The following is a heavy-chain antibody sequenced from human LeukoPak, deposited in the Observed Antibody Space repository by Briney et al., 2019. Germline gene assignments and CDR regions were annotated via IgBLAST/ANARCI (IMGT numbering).Heavy chain of an antibody. Sequence: SETLSLTCAAYGGSFSGYYWSWIRQPPGKGLEWIGQINHSGSTNYNPSLKSRVTISVDTSKNQFSLNLRSVTAADTAVYYCARSSGWPFDYWGQGTLVPVSS. CDR2: INHSGST. J-gene: IGHJ4*02. CDR3: ARSSGWPFDY. D-gene: IGHD6-19*01. CDR1: GGSFSGYY. V-gene: IGHV4-34*01.